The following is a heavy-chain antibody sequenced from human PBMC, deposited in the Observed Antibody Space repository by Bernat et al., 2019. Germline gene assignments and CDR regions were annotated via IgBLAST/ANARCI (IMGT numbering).Heavy chain of an antibody. J-gene: IGHJ4*02. D-gene: IGHD1-26*01. CDR2: ISYDGSNK. Sequence: QVQLVESGGGVVQPGRSLRLSCAASGFTFSSYAMHWVRQAPGKGLEWVAVISYDGSNKYYADSVKGRFTISRDNSKNTLYLQMNSLRAEDTAVYYCATGWGPYYFDYWGQGTLVTVSS. CDR3: ATGWGPYYFDY. V-gene: IGHV3-30*14. CDR1: GFTFSSYA.